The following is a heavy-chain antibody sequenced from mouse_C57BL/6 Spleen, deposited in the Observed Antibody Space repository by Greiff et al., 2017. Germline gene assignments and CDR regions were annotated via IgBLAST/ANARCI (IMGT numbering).Heavy chain of an antibody. Sequence: QVQLQQPGAELVKPGASVKLSCKASGYTFTSYWMHWVKQRPGQGLEWIGMIHPNSGSTNYNEKFKSKATLTVDQSSSTAYMQLSRLTSEDSAVYYSAKGITTVLAHFDYWGQGTTLTVSS. CDR2: IHPNSGST. D-gene: IGHD1-1*01. V-gene: IGHV1-64*01. CDR1: GYTFTSYW. CDR3: AKGITTVLAHFDY. J-gene: IGHJ2*01.